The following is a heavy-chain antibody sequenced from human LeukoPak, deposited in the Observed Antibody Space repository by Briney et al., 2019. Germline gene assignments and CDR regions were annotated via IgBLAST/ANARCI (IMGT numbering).Heavy chain of an antibody. CDR3: ARSDGYGLVGI. CDR2: IYSSGST. Sequence: SETLSLTCTISGGSISSYFWSWIRQPPGKTLEWIGSIYSSGSTYYNPSLKSQVIIIIDTPKNHFSLTLSSVTAADTAVYYCARSDGYGLVGIWGQGTMVTVSS. CDR1: GGSISSYF. D-gene: IGHD3-10*01. J-gene: IGHJ3*02. V-gene: IGHV4-59*12.